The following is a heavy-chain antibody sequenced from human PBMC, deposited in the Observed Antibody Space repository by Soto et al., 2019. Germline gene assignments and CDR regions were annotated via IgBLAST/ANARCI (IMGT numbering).Heavy chain of an antibody. Sequence: ASVNVSCKASGYTFTSYYMHWVRQAPGEGLEWMGIINPSGGSTSYAQKFQGRVTMTRDTSTSTVYMELSSLRSEDTAVYYCARASYYGSGSRQAYYMDIWGKGTTVTVSS. CDR3: ARASYYGSGSRQAYYMDI. CDR1: GYTFTSYY. V-gene: IGHV1-46*03. CDR2: INPSGGST. D-gene: IGHD3-10*01. J-gene: IGHJ6*03.